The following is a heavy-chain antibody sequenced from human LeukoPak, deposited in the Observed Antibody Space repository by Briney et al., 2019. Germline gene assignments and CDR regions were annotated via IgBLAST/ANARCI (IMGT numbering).Heavy chain of an antibody. CDR3: ARDVGAQSSGWYSVAFDI. V-gene: IGHV4-4*07. D-gene: IGHD6-19*01. J-gene: IGHJ3*02. Sequence: SETLSLTCTVSGGSITSYYWSWIRQPAGKGLEWIGRIYSSGNTNYNPSLNSRVTMSVDTSKNQFSLRLSSVTAADTAVYYCARDVGAQSSGWYSVAFDIWGQGTMVTASS. CDR2: IYSSGNT. CDR1: GGSITSYY.